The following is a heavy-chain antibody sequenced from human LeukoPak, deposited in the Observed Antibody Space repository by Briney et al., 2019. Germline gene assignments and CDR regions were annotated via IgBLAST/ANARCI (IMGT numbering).Heavy chain of an antibody. CDR3: ARTNAFDI. J-gene: IGHJ3*02. V-gene: IGHV4-59*01. CDR1: GGSISPYH. Sequence: SETLSLTCTVSGGSISPYHWSWIRQPPRKGLEWIGYIYYRGSTNYNPSLKSRVTISVDTSKNQFSLRLSSVTAADTAVYYCARTNAFDIWGQGTMLTVSS. CDR2: IYYRGST.